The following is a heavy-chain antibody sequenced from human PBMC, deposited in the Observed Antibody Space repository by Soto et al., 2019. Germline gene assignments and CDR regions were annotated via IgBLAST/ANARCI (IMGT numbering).Heavy chain of an antibody. J-gene: IGHJ5*02. D-gene: IGHD3-10*01. CDR2: IIPIFGTA. Sequence: SVKVSCKASGGTFSSYAISWVRQAPGQGLEWMGGIIPIFGTANYTQKFQGRVTITADEPTSTAYMELSSLRSEDTAVYYCARITMVRGVTLNWFDPWGQGTLVTVSS. V-gene: IGHV1-69*13. CDR3: ARITMVRGVTLNWFDP. CDR1: GGTFSSYA.